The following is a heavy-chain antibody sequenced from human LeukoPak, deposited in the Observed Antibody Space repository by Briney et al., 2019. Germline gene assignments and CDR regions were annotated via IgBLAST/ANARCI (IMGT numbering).Heavy chain of an antibody. CDR3: ARDHRVAGSASGMDV. J-gene: IGHJ6*02. D-gene: IGHD6-19*01. V-gene: IGHV3-13*04. Sequence: PGGSLRLSCAASGFTFSSYDMHWVRQVTGKGLEWVSTIGPAGDTYYSDSVKGRFTISRENAKNSLYLQMNSLRAGDTAVYYCARDHRVAGSASGMDVWGQGTTVIVSS. CDR2: IGPAGDT. CDR1: GFTFSSYD.